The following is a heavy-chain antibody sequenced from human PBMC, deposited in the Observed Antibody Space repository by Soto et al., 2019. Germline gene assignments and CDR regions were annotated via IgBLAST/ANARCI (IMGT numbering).Heavy chain of an antibody. J-gene: IGHJ4*02. V-gene: IGHV3-23*01. D-gene: IGHD1-20*01. CDR2: ITGSGDST. CDR1: GFAFNSYA. Sequence: EVQLLESGGGLVQPGVSLRLSCAASGFAFNSYAMNWVRQAPGKGLEWVSVITGSGDSTYYADSVKGRFTISRDNSKNTLYVQMNSLRAEDTAVYYCAKAISGYNAPLDHWGQGTRVTVSS. CDR3: AKAISGYNAPLDH.